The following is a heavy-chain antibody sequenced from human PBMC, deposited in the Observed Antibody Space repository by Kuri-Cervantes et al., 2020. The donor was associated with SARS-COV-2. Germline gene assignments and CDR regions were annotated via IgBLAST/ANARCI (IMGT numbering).Heavy chain of an antibody. CDR3: ARALRRWGGGRNPAGFDP. CDR2: IYYSGST. J-gene: IGHJ5*02. Sequence: SETLSLTCTVSGGSISSYYWSWIRQPPGKGLEWIGYIYYSGSTNYNPSLKSRVTISVDTSKNQFSLKLSSVTAADTAVYYCARALRRWGGGRNPAGFDPWGQGTLVTVSS. CDR1: GGSISSYY. D-gene: IGHD2-15*01. V-gene: IGHV4-59*01.